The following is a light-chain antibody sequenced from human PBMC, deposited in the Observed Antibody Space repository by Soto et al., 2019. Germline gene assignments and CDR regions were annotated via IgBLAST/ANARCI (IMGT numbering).Light chain of an antibody. CDR1: QHVSSN. V-gene: IGKV3-15*01. CDR3: KQYNNWPYT. Sequence: EIVMTQSPATLSVSPGGSATLSCRASQHVSSNFAWYRQKPGQAPTLLIYRASTRATGIPARFSGSGSWTEFTLTFSSLQSNVSAVYYCKQYNNWPYTIGQGTKLEI. J-gene: IGKJ2*01. CDR2: RAS.